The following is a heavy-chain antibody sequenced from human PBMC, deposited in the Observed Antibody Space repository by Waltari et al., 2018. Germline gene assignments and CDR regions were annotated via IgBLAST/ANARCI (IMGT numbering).Heavy chain of an antibody. CDR2: INPNRGGT. V-gene: IGHV1-2*02. D-gene: IGHD3-3*01. CDR1: GYTFTGYY. CDR3: ARDESWSYYDY. Sequence: QVQLVQSGAEVKKPGASVKVSCKASGYTFTGYYMHWVRQAPGQGLEWMGWINPNRGGTNYAQKFQGRVTMTRDTSISPAYMELSRLRSDDTAVYYCARDESWSYYDYWGQGTLVTVSS. J-gene: IGHJ4*02.